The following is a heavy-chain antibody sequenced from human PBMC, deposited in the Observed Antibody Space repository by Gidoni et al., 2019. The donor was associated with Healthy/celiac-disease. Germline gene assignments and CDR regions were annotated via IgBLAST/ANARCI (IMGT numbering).Heavy chain of an antibody. CDR3: ARGAIVVVPAARFSYYYMDV. J-gene: IGHJ6*03. CDR1: GGTFSSYA. CDR2: IIPIFGTA. D-gene: IGHD2-2*01. V-gene: IGHV1-69*01. Sequence: QVQLVQSGAEVKKPGSSVKVSCKASGGTFSSYAISWVRQAPGQGLDWMGGIIPIFGTANYAQKFQGRVTITADESTSTAYMELSSLRSEDTAVYYCARGAIVVVPAARFSYYYMDVWGKGTTVTVSS.